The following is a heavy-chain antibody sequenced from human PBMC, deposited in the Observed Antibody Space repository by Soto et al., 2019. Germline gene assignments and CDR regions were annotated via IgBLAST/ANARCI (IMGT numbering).Heavy chain of an antibody. CDR3: ARERAPWNDV. CDR1: GFTFSTYS. D-gene: IGHD1-1*01. Sequence: GGSLRLSCAASGFTFSTYSMNWVRQAPGKGLEWISYIDSGSGNIQYTDSVKGRFTISRDNAANSLYLQMNSLRVEDTAVYYCARERAPWNDVWGQGTLVTVSS. CDR2: IDSGSGNI. V-gene: IGHV3-48*01. J-gene: IGHJ4*02.